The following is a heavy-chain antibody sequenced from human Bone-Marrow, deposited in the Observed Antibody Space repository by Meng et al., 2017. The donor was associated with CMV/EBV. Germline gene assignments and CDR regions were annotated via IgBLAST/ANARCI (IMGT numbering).Heavy chain of an antibody. V-gene: IGHV3-48*01. CDR1: GFTFNSNA. J-gene: IGHJ3*02. CDR2: ISSSGSTI. CDR3: ARYCSSTSCFNDAFDI. D-gene: IGHD2-2*01. Sequence: GESLKISCAASGFTFNSNAMSWVRQAPGKGLEWVSYISSSGSTIYYADSVKGRFTISRDNSKNTLYLQMNSLRAEDTAVYYCARYCSSTSCFNDAFDIWGQGTLVTVSS.